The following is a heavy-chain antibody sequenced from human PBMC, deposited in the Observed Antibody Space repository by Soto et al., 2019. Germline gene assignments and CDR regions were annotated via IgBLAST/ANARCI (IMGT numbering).Heavy chain of an antibody. J-gene: IGHJ6*02. CDR2: INSDGSST. Sequence: PGGSLRLSCAASGFTFSSYWMHWVRQAPGKGLVWVSRINSDGSSTSYADSVKGRFTISRDNAKNTLYLQMNSLRAEDTAVYYCARDLSYGYYYYGMDVWGQGTTVTVSS. CDR3: ARDLSYGYYYYGMDV. CDR1: GFTFSSYW. V-gene: IGHV3-74*01. D-gene: IGHD1-26*01.